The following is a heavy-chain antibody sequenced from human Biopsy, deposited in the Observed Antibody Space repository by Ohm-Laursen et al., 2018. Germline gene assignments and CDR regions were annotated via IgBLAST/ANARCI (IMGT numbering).Heavy chain of an antibody. CDR3: GNEVHGGDY. V-gene: IGHV4-34*08. CDR2: INQSGRT. Sequence: GTLSLTCEVYGKTFSDYYWSWIRQPPGKGLEWIGQINQSGRTNYNPSLKSRVNISADKSNNQFSLKLTSVTSADMAVYFCGNEVHGGDYWGLGALVTVSS. CDR1: GKTFSDYY. D-gene: IGHD2-21*01. J-gene: IGHJ4*02.